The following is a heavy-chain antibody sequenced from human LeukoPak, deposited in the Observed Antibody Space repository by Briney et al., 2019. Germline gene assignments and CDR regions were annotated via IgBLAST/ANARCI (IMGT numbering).Heavy chain of an antibody. CDR1: GFTFSSYA. D-gene: IGHD3-10*01. CDR3: ARDRGLTMVRGVTMYYYYMDV. V-gene: IGHV3-30*04. J-gene: IGHJ6*03. Sequence: GRSLRLSCAASGFTFSSYAMHWVRQAPGKGLEWVAVISYDGSNKYYADSVKGRFTISRDNSKNTLYLQMNSLRAEDTAVYYCARDRGLTMVRGVTMYYYYMDVWGKGTTVTVSS. CDR2: ISYDGSNK.